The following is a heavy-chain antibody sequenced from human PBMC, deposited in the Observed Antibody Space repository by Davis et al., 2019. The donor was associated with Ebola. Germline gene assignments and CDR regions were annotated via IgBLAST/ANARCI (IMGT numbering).Heavy chain of an antibody. D-gene: IGHD6-19*01. CDR2: VHGGNGNT. J-gene: IGHJ4*02. CDR3: ARATFGYNSGWYADY. V-gene: IGHV1-3*01. Sequence: ASVKVSCKASGFTLTKYAIHWVRQAPGQRLEWMGWVHGGNGNTKYSQRFQGRVTITTDTSASTVYLDLTSLRSEDTAVFYCARATFGYNSGWYADYWGQGTLVTVSS. CDR1: GFTLTKYA.